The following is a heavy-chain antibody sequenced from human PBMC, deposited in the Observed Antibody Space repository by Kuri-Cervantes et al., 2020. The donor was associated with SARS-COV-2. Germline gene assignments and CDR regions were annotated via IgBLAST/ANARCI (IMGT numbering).Heavy chain of an antibody. V-gene: IGHV4-34*01. J-gene: IGHJ4*02. CDR2: INHSGST. D-gene: IGHD3-22*01. CDR3: AGSDSSGYYYVVGGSVDY. CDR1: GGSFSGYY. Sequence: SETLSLTCAVYGGSFSGYYWSWIRQPPGKGLEWIGEINHSGSTYYNPSLKSRVTISVDTSKNQFSLKLSSVTAADTAVYYCAGSDSSGYYYVVGGSVDYWGQGTLVTVSS.